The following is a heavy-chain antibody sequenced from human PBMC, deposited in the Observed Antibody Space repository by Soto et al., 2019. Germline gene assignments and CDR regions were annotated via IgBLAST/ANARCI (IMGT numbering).Heavy chain of an antibody. CDR3: ARGVEGYGGPELDY. J-gene: IGHJ4*02. D-gene: IGHD5-18*01. V-gene: IGHV3-74*01. CDR1: GFTFSRHW. Sequence: EVQLVESGGGLVQPGGSLRLSCAASGFTFSRHWMHWVRLAPGKGPVWVSRVSLDGSTTTYADSVKGRFTISRDNAKNTLDLQMKSLRVEDTAVYFCARGVEGYGGPELDYWGQGTLVSVSS. CDR2: VSLDGSTT.